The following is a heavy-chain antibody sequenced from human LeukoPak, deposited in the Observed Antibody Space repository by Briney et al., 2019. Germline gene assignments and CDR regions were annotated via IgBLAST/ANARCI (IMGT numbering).Heavy chain of an antibody. D-gene: IGHD3-16*01. Sequence: ASVKVSCKASGVTFSGYAISWVRQAPGQGLEWMGGFDPEDGETIYAQKFQGRVTMTEDTSTDTAYMELSSLRSEDTAVYYCATLGYLGYFDYWGQGTLVTVSS. CDR1: GVTFSGYA. J-gene: IGHJ4*02. CDR3: ATLGYLGYFDY. V-gene: IGHV1-24*01. CDR2: FDPEDGET.